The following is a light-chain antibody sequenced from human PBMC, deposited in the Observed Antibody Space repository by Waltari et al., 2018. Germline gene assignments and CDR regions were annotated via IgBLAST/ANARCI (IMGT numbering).Light chain of an antibody. CDR3: QQYYAPPHT. CDR2: WSS. J-gene: IGKJ1*01. CDR1: QGVLFDASNDNY. V-gene: IGKV4-1*01. Sequence: DIVMTQSPDSLAVSLGERATIKCKSSQGVLFDASNDNYLAWYQQKPGKPPKLLISWSSTRESGVPDRFSGGGSGTDFTLTISSLQAEDVAIYYCQQYYAPPHTFGQGTKVEIK.